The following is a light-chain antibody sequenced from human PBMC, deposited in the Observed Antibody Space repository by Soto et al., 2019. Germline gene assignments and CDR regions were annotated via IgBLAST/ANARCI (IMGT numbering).Light chain of an antibody. CDR3: QQQGA. J-gene: IGKJ1*01. CDR2: EAS. Sequence: DLQMTQSPSTLSASVGDRVTITCRASRSFSNCLAWYQQKPGQAPKLLIYEASILENGVPSRFSGSGSGTEFTLTISSLQPEDFATYCCQQQGAFGQGTKVEIK. CDR1: RSFSNC. V-gene: IGKV1-5*03.